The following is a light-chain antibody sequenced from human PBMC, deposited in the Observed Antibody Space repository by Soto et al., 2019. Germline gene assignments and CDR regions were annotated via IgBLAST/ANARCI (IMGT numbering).Light chain of an antibody. V-gene: IGKV4-1*01. CDR2: WAS. J-gene: IGKJ2*01. CDR1: QSLLYSSNNKNY. CDR3: QHYYSTPYT. Sequence: DIVMTQSPDSLAVSLGERATINCKSSQSLLYSSNNKNYLAWYQQKPGQPPKLLIYWASTRESGVPDRFSGNGSGADFTLTISSLQAEDVAVYYCQHYYSTPYTFGQGTKLEI.